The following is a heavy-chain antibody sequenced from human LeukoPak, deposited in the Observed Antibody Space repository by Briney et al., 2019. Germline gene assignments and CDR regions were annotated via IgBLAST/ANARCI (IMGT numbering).Heavy chain of an antibody. CDR1: GFTFSNAW. CDR3: AKDLEYSSDSNFLLVDY. CDR2: IKSKTDGGTT. D-gene: IGHD6-6*01. Sequence: GGSLRLSCAASGFTFSNAWMSWVRQAPGKGLEWVGRIKSKTDGGTTDYAAPVKGRFTISRDDSKNTLYLQMNSLKTEDTAVYYCAKDLEYSSDSNFLLVDYWGQGTLVTVSS. J-gene: IGHJ4*02. V-gene: IGHV3-15*01.